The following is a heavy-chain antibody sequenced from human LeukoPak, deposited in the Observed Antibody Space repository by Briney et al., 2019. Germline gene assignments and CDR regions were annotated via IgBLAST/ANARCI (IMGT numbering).Heavy chain of an antibody. CDR3: ARSRTLWGAFDI. CDR2: IWYDGSNK. V-gene: IGHV3-33*01. D-gene: IGHD2-21*01. J-gene: IGHJ3*02. Sequence: GGSLRLSCAASGFTFSSYGMHWVRQAPGKGLEWVAVIWYDGSNKYYADSVKGRFTISRDNSKNTLYLQMNSLRAEDTAVYYCARSRTLWGAFDIWGQGTMVTVSS. CDR1: GFTFSSYG.